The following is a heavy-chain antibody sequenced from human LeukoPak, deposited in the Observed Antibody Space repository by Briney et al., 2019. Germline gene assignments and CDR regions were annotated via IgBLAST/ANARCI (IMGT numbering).Heavy chain of an antibody. CDR1: GFTASSNY. J-gene: IGHJ4*02. CDR3: ARGRGYYDSSGYGDS. Sequence: GGSLRLSCAASGFTASSNYMNWVRQAPGKGLEWVSVIYSGGSTYYADSVKGRFTISRDNSKNTLYLQMNSLRAEDTAVYYCARGRGYYDSSGYGDSWGQGTLVTVSS. CDR2: IYSGGST. D-gene: IGHD3-22*01. V-gene: IGHV3-53*01.